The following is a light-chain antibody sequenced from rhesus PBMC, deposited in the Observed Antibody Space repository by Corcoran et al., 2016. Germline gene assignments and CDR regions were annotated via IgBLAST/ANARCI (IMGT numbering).Light chain of an antibody. V-gene: IGKV1-94*01. CDR1: QGINKA. J-gene: IGKJ4*01. CDR2: NAS. CDR3: QQDCDIPLT. Sequence: DIQMTQSPSSLSASVADRVTVTSRASQGINKALSWYQQKPGKAPPILIHNASPLQTGVSSRFSGGGSGTDFTLTISSLQPEDVATYYCQQDCDIPLTFGGGTKVEL.